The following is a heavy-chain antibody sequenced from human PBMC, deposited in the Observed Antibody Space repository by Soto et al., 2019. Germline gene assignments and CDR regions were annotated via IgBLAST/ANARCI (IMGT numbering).Heavy chain of an antibody. Sequence: QMQLQESGPGLVKPSQTLSLTCTVSGGSIRSGGHYWTWIRQLPGQGLEWSGYIYYSGRTYYSPSLQSRLTISVDTSQHQFSLRLTSVTAADTAVYYCVVGLEDVVGGQLDYWGQGALVTVSS. V-gene: IGHV4-31*03. CDR2: IYYSGRT. CDR3: VVGLEDVVGGQLDY. D-gene: IGHD2-15*01. CDR1: GGSIRSGGHY. J-gene: IGHJ4*02.